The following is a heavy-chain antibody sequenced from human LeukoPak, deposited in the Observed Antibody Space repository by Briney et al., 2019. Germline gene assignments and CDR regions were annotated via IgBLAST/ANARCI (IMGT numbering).Heavy chain of an antibody. CDR2: ISGSGGST. CDR1: GFTFSSYA. Sequence: GGSLRLSCAASGFTFSSYAMSWVRQAPGKGLEWVSAISGSGGSTYYADSVKGRFTISRDNSKNTLYLQMNSLRAEDTAVYYCAKGVRPVYYYCYMDVWGKGTTVTVSS. V-gene: IGHV3-23*01. J-gene: IGHJ6*03. D-gene: IGHD2-21*01. CDR3: AKGVRPVYYYCYMDV.